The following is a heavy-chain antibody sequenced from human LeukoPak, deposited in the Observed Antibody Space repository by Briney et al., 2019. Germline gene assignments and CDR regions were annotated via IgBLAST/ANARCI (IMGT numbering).Heavy chain of an antibody. CDR1: GGSITSSIYY. Sequence: SETLSLTCTVSGGSITSSIYYWDWIRQPPGKGLEWIGSIYYSGSTYYNPSLKSRVTISVDTSKNQFSLKLTSVTAADTAVYYCASRSSTYAYNWFDPWGQGTLVTVS. V-gene: IGHV4-39*01. CDR3: ASRSSTYAYNWFDP. D-gene: IGHD2-2*01. CDR2: IYYSGST. J-gene: IGHJ5*02.